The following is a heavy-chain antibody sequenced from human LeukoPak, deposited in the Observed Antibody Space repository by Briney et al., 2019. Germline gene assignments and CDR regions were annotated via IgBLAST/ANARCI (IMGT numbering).Heavy chain of an antibody. Sequence: GGSLRLSCAASGFTFSSYSMNWVRQAPGKGLEWVSSISSSSSYIYYADSVKGRFTISRDNAKNSLYLQMNSLRAEDTAVYYCARDPKWAFGGVVGGDFDFWGQGTLVTVSS. CDR3: ARDPKWAFGGVVGGDFDF. J-gene: IGHJ4*02. CDR2: ISSSSSYI. D-gene: IGHD3-16*02. CDR1: GFTFSSYS. V-gene: IGHV3-21*01.